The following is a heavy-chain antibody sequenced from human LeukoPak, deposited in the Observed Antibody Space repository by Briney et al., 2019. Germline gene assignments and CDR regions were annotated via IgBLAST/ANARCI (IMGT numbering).Heavy chain of an antibody. Sequence: ASVKVSCKASGYTFTSYGISWVRQAPGQGLEWMGWISAYNGNTNYAQKLQGRVTMTTDTSTSTAYMELRSLRSDDTAVYYCARIMRDSSGYYTVDYWGQGTLVTVSS. CDR1: GYTFTSYG. V-gene: IGHV1-18*01. CDR2: ISAYNGNT. J-gene: IGHJ4*02. CDR3: ARIMRDSSGYYTVDY. D-gene: IGHD3-22*01.